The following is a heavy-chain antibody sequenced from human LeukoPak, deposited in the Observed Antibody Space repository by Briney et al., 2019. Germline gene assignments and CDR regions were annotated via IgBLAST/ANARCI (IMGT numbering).Heavy chain of an antibody. V-gene: IGHV4-61*02. Sequence: SETLSLTCTVSGGSTSSSSYYWSWIRQPAGKGLEWIGRIYTSGSTNYNPSLKSRVTMSVDTSKNQFSLKLSSVTAADTAVYYCARDFGYYGSGSYYYYYMDVWGKGTAVTISS. CDR3: ARDFGYYGSGSYYYYYMDV. CDR2: IYTSGST. CDR1: GGSTSSSSYY. J-gene: IGHJ6*03. D-gene: IGHD3-10*01.